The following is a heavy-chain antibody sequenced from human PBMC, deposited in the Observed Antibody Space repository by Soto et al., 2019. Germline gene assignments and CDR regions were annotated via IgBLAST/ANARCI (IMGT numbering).Heavy chain of an antibody. CDR3: ARDPIIVATIGYYYYYGMDV. V-gene: IGHV3-33*01. D-gene: IGHD5-12*01. CDR2: IWYDGSNK. Sequence: QVQLVESGGGVVQPGRSLRLSCAASGFTFSSYGMHWVRQAPGKGLEWVAVIWYDGSNKYYADSVKGRFTISRDNSKNTLYLQMNSLRAEDTAVYYCARDPIIVATIGYYYYYGMDVWGQGTTVTVSS. J-gene: IGHJ6*02. CDR1: GFTFSSYG.